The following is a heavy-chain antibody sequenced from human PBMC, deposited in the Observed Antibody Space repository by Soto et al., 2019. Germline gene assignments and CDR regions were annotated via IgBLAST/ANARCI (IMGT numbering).Heavy chain of an antibody. Sequence: XVSMRLSCATPGFSFSDYYMSWMRQAPGKGLEWVSYIGTRGNTKYYADSVRGRFTISRDNAKTSLYLQMNSLRADDTAVYYCARDGTEYYGEYYDYWGQGIPVTVSS. CDR2: IGTRGNTK. D-gene: IGHD4-17*01. CDR3: ARDGTEYYGEYYDY. CDR1: GFSFSDYY. J-gene: IGHJ4*02. V-gene: IGHV3-11*01.